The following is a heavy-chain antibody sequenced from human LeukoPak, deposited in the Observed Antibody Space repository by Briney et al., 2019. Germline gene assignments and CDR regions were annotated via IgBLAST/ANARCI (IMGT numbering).Heavy chain of an antibody. J-gene: IGHJ5*02. CDR3: ARDPSGAINWFDP. V-gene: IGHV1-2*06. CDR1: GYTFTDDY. CDR2: INPSSGGT. Sequence: ASAKVSCKTSGYTFTDDYMHWVRQAPGQGLEWMGRINPSSGGTNYAQKFQGRVTMTRDTSISTAYMELSRLRSDDTAVYYCARDPSGAINWFDPWGQGTLVTVSS. D-gene: IGHD4/OR15-4a*01.